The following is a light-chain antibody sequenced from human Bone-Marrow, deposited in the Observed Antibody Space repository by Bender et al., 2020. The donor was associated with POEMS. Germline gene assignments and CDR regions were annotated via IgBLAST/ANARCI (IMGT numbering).Light chain of an antibody. CDR3: SSYAVSNSVL. CDR2: EVS. J-gene: IGLJ2*01. Sequence: QSALTQPPSASGSPGQSVTISCTGTSNDVGVFDFVSWYQHHPGKAPKLIIYEVSKRPSGVPERFSASKSDNTASLTVSGLQDEDEADYYCSSYAVSNSVLFGGGTKLTVL. CDR1: SNDVGVFDF. V-gene: IGLV2-8*01.